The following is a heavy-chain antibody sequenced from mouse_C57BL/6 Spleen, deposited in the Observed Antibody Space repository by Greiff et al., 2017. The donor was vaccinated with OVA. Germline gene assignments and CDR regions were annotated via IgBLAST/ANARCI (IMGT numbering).Heavy chain of an antibody. CDR2: INPSNGGT. J-gene: IGHJ4*01. D-gene: IGHD4-1*01. V-gene: IGHV1-53*01. CDR1: GYTFTSYW. CDR3: ARSGTGKDAMDY. Sequence: VQLQQPGTELVKPGASVKLSCKASGYTFTSYWMHWVKQRPGQGLEWIGNINPSNGGTNYNEKFKSKATLTVDKSSSTAYMQLSSLTSEDAAVYYCARSGTGKDAMDYWGQGTSVTVSS.